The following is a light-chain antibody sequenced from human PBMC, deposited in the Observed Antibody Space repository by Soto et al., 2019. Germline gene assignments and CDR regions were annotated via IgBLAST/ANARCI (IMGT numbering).Light chain of an antibody. V-gene: IGLV1-40*01. Sequence: QSVLTQPPSVSGAPGQRVTISCTGSSSNIGAGYDVHWYRQLPGTAPKVLIYLNSNRPSGVPDRFSGSTSGTSASLAITGLQAEDEADYFCSSYTNTRTYVFGTGTKLTVL. CDR3: SSYTNTRTYV. CDR2: LNS. J-gene: IGLJ1*01. CDR1: SSNIGAGYD.